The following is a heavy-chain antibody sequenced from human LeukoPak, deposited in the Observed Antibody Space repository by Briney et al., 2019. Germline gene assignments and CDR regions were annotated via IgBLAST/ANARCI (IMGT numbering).Heavy chain of an antibody. Sequence: GASVKVSCKASGYTFTGYYMHWVRQAPGQGLEWMGWINPNSGGTNYAQKFQGRVTMTRDTSISTAYMELSRLRSDDTAVYYCARGSCSSTSCYTDPWFDPWGQGTLVTVSS. D-gene: IGHD2-2*02. V-gene: IGHV1-2*02. J-gene: IGHJ5*02. CDR3: ARGSCSSTSCYTDPWFDP. CDR1: GYTFTGYY. CDR2: INPNSGGT.